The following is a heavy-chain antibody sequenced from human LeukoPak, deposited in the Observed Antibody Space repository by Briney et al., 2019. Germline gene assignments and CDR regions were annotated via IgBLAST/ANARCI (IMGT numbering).Heavy chain of an antibody. J-gene: IGHJ4*02. D-gene: IGHD3-10*01. Sequence: GGSLRLSCAASGFTFSSYVMHWVRQAPGKGLEWVAIISYDGSNEYYADSVKGRFTISRDNSKNTLYLQMNSLRAEDTAVYYCARDVGYFGSGSYPDYFDYWGQGILVTVSS. CDR2: ISYDGSNE. CDR1: GFTFSSYV. V-gene: IGHV3-30*04. CDR3: ARDVGYFGSGSYPDYFDY.